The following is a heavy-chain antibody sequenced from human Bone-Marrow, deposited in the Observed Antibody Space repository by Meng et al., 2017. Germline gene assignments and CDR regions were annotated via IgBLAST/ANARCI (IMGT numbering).Heavy chain of an antibody. J-gene: IGHJ4*02. V-gene: IGHV1-18*01. CDR1: GYTFTSYG. D-gene: IGHD3-22*01. Sequence: ASVKVSCKASGYTFTSYGISWVRQAPGQGLEWMGWISAYNGNTNYAQKLQGRVTMTTDTSTSTAYMELRSLRSDDTAVYYCARDRDYYDSTDAARYFDYWGQGTLVTVSS. CDR2: ISAYNGNT. CDR3: ARDRDYYDSTDAARYFDY.